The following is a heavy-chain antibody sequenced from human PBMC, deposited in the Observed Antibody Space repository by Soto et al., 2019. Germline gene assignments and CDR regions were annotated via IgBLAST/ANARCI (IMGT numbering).Heavy chain of an antibody. CDR2: INPNGGGT. V-gene: IGHV1-46*01. J-gene: IGHJ4*02. Sequence: ASVKVSCKASGYKFINHYMHWVRQVPGAGLEWMGIINPNGGGTDYSQKFQGRVTMTRDTSANTVHMELSSLRSEDTGVYFCARDSSASATSYSFDNWGQGTLVTVSS. CDR1: GYKFINHY. D-gene: IGHD6-25*01. CDR3: ARDSSASATSYSFDN.